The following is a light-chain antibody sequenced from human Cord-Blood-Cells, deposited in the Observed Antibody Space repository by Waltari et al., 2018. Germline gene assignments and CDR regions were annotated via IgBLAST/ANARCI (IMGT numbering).Light chain of an antibody. V-gene: IGKV3-15*01. CDR1: QSVSSN. CDR2: GAS. Sequence: EIVMTQSPATLSVSPGERATLSCRASQSVSSNVAWYQQQPGQAPRRLIYGASTRATGIPARFSGSGSGTEFTRTISSLQSEDFAVYYCQQYNNWPYSFGQGTKLEIK. J-gene: IGKJ2*03. CDR3: QQYNNWPYS.